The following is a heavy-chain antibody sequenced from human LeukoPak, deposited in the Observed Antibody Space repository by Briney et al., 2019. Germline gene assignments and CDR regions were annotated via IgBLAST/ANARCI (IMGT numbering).Heavy chain of an antibody. CDR3: AKDHGDGYINY. CDR1: GFTFSSYA. V-gene: IGHV3-23*01. CDR2: VSGSGGST. D-gene: IGHD5-24*01. J-gene: IGHJ4*02. Sequence: GGSLRLSCAASGFTFSSYAMSWVRQVPGKGLEWVSVVSGSGGSTDYAGSVKGRFTTSRDNSKNTLYLQMNSLRAEDTAVYYCAKDHGDGYINYWGQGTLVTVSS.